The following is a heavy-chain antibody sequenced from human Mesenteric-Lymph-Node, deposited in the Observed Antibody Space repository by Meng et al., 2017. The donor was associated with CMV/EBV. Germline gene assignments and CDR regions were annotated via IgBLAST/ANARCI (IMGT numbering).Heavy chain of an antibody. CDR1: EFSFINCN. CDR2: IAFDGRYN. V-gene: IGHV3-30*04. Sequence: LSCAACEFSFINCNMHWVRQTPGEGLEWVAVIAFDGRYNHYADSVKGRFTISRDNSKNILYLQMDSLRPEDTSVYYCASFIVDDFDYWGQGTLVTVSS. D-gene: IGHD3-16*02. CDR3: ASFIVDDFDY. J-gene: IGHJ4*02.